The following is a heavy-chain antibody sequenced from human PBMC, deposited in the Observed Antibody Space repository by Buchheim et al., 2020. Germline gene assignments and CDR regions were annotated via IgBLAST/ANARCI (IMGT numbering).Heavy chain of an antibody. CDR1: GGSISSYY. V-gene: IGHV4-59*01. J-gene: IGHJ5*02. Sequence: QVQLQESGPGLVKPSETLSLTCTVSGGSISSYYWSWIRQPPGKGLEWIGYIYYSGSTNYNPPLKSRVTISVDTSKNQFSLKLSSVTAADTAVYYCARDHYYDSSGYYANWFDPWGQGTL. CDR2: IYYSGST. CDR3: ARDHYYDSSGYYANWFDP. D-gene: IGHD3-22*01.